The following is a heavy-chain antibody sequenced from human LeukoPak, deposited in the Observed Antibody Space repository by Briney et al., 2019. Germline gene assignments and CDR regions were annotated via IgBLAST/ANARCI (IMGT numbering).Heavy chain of an antibody. J-gene: IGHJ4*02. CDR1: GGSISSYY. CDR2: IKKDGSEK. V-gene: IGHV3-7*01. Sequence: PSETLSLTCTVSGGSISSYYWSWIRQPAGKGLEWVANIKKDGSEKYYVDSVKGRFTISRDNAKNSLYLQMNSLRAEDTAVYYCARDLRYDFWSGSPFDYWGQGTLVTVSS. CDR3: ARDLRYDFWSGSPFDY. D-gene: IGHD3-3*01.